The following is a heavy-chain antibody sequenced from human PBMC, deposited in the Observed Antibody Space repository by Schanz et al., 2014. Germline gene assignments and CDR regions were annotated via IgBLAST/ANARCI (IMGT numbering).Heavy chain of an antibody. J-gene: IGHJ4*02. D-gene: IGHD6-13*01. V-gene: IGHV3-23*04. CDR1: GFSFSDYY. CDR3: VSQTGSPNY. Sequence: EVQLVQSGGGLVQPGGSLRLSCAASGFSFSDYYMSWIRQAPGKGLEWVSAISGSGGSTYYADSVKGRFTISRDNAKRSLFLQMNSLRVEDTAVYFCVSQTGSPNYWGQGTLVTVSS. CDR2: ISGSGGST.